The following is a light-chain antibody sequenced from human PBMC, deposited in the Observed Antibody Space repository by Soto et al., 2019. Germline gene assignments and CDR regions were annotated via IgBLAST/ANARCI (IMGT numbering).Light chain of an antibody. J-gene: IGKJ5*01. V-gene: IGKV3-15*01. Sequence: EIVMTQSPATLSVSPGERVTLSCRASQSVDSYLAWYQHKPGQPPRLLIYGASTSATGIPARFSGSGSGTDFTLTISSLQTEDFAVYFCQQCSDWPLFTFGQGTRLEIK. CDR3: QQCSDWPLFT. CDR2: GAS. CDR1: QSVDSY.